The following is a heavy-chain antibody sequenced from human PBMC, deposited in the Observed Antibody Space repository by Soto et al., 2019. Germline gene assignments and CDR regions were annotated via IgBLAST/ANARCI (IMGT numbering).Heavy chain of an antibody. Sequence: PGGSLRLSCAASGFTFSTYALSWVRQAPGKGLEWVSAISANGQGIYYADSVRGRFTISRDNPKNTRFLHMDSLRADDTAVYYCAKDRNYPRDQFHYWGQGTLVTVSS. D-gene: IGHD1-7*01. CDR2: ISANGQGI. V-gene: IGHV3-23*01. J-gene: IGHJ4*02. CDR1: GFTFSTYA. CDR3: AKDRNYPRDQFHY.